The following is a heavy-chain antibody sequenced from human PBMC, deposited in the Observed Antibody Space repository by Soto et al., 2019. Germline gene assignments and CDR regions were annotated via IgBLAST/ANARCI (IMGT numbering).Heavy chain of an antibody. J-gene: IGHJ4*02. CDR3: ARHGRGYLDRSDY. V-gene: IGHV5-51*01. D-gene: IGHD5-12*01. CDR2: IFPGDSDT. CDR1: GYSFTSHW. Sequence: EVQLVQSGAEVKKPGGSLKISCKGSGYSFTSHWIAWVRQMPGKGLEWMGTIFPGDSDTQYSPSFQGHVTISADKSISTAYLQWTGLKASDTDMYYCARHGRGYLDRSDYWGQGTLVTVSA.